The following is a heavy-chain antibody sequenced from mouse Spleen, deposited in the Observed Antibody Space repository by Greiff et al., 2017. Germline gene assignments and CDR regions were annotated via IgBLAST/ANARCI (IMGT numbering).Heavy chain of an antibody. D-gene: IGHD4-1*01. CDR2: ISDGGSYT. CDR1: GFTFSSYA. V-gene: IGHV5-4*01. J-gene: IGHJ4*01. Sequence: EVKLMESGGGLVKPGGSLKLSCAASGFTFSSYAMSWVRQTPEKRLEWVATISDGGSYTYYPDNVKGRFTISRDNAKNNLYLQMSHLKSEDTARDYCARDLMGRGMDYWGQGTSVTVSS. CDR3: ARDLMGRGMDY.